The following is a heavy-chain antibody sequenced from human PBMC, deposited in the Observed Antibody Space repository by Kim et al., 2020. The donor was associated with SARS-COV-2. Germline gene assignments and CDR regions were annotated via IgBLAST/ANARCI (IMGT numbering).Heavy chain of an antibody. Sequence: TYTNASLKGQVTISVDTSRKQFSLRLSSVTAADAAVYYCARHLRNWYFDLWGRGTLVTVSS. J-gene: IGHJ2*01. CDR2: T. CDR3: ARHLRNWYFDL. V-gene: IGHV4-39*01.